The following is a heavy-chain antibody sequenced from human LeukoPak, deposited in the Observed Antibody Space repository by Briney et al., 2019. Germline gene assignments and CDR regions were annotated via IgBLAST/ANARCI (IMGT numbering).Heavy chain of an antibody. V-gene: IGHV3-33*01. D-gene: IGHD6-6*01. CDR3: ARTQPSIAARHSYYYYGMDV. CDR1: GFTFSSYG. CDR2: IWHDGSNK. J-gene: IGHJ6*02. Sequence: QPGRSLRLSCAAFGFTFSSYGLHWVRQAPGKGLDWVAVIWHDGSNKYNADSVKGRFTISRDNSKNTLYLQMNSLRAEDTAVYYCARTQPSIAARHSYYYYGMDVWGQGTTVTVSS.